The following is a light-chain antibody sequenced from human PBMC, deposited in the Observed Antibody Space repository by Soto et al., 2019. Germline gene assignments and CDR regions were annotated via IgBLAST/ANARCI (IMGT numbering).Light chain of an antibody. CDR2: AAS. V-gene: IGKV3-20*01. Sequence: ETVLTQSPGTLSLSPGESATLSCRASQSISSNYLAWYQQKPGQAPRLVIYAASIMATGIPDRFSGSGSGTDFTLTISRLEAEDFAVYYCQRFSTSPSLYTFGQGTKLEIK. CDR3: QRFSTSPSLYT. CDR1: QSISSNY. J-gene: IGKJ2*01.